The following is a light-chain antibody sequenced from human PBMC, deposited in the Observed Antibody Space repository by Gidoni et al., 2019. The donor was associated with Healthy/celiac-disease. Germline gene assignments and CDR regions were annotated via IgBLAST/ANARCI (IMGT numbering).Light chain of an antibody. CDR2: EVS. CDR1: SSDVGSSNL. V-gene: IGLV2-23*02. CDR3: CSYAGSSTGV. Sequence: QSALTQPASVSGSPGQSITISCTGTSSDVGSSNLFSWFQQPPGTAPKLRIYEVSKRPAAVSNRFSGSKSGNTASLTISGLHAEDEADYYCCSYAGSSTGVFGGGTKLTVL. J-gene: IGLJ3*02.